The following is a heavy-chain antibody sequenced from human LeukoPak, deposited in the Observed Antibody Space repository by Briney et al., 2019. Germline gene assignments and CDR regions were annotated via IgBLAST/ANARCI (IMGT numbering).Heavy chain of an antibody. CDR1: GYTFTDYY. V-gene: IGHV1-2*02. D-gene: IGHD4-17*01. CDR2: INPNSGGT. Sequence: ASVKVSCKASGYTFTDYYMHWVRQAPGQGLEWMGWINPNSGGTNYAQKFQGSVTMTRDTSISTAYMELSRLRSDDTAMYYCARTYGDLYYFDYWGQGALVTVSS. J-gene: IGHJ4*02. CDR3: ARTYGDLYYFDY.